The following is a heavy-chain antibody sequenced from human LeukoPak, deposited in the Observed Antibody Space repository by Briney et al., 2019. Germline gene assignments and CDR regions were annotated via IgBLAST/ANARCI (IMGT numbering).Heavy chain of an antibody. Sequence: ASVKASCKASGYTFTSYGISWVRQAPGQGLEWMGWISAYNGNTNYAQKLQGRVTMTTDTSTSTAYMELRSLRSDDTAVYYCATDSDILTGYPPRVLDPWGQGTLVTVSS. CDR1: GYTFTSYG. CDR3: ATDSDILTGYPPRVLDP. V-gene: IGHV1-18*01. CDR2: ISAYNGNT. J-gene: IGHJ5*02. D-gene: IGHD3-9*01.